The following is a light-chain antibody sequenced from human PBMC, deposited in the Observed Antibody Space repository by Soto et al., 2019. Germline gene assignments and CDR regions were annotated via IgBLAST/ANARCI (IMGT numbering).Light chain of an antibody. CDR1: TGAVTSDNS. V-gene: IGLV7-43*01. CDR2: GST. Sequence: QTVVTQEPSLTVSPGGTVTLTCASSTGAVTSDNSPNWIQQKPGQAPRTLIYGSTNKHSWTPARFSGSLLGGKAALTLSNVQPEDEAEYYCLLYFGAAHVFGGGTKVTVL. J-gene: IGLJ1*01. CDR3: LLYFGAAHV.